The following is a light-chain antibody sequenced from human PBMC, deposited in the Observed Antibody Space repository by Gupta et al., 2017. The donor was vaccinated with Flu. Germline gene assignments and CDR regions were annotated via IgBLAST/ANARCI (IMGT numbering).Light chain of an antibody. CDR3: ATWDDSRSAVV. V-gene: IGLV1-47*01. CDR2: KSN. Sequence: QSVLTQPPSTSGPPGQRVTFSCSGGNSNIGINYVYWSQQLQGAAPKLIIYKSNPRPSGVPDRFSGSKSGTSASLAISGLRSEDEAEYYCATWDDSRSAVVFGGGTKLTVL. J-gene: IGLJ2*01. CDR1: NSNIGINY.